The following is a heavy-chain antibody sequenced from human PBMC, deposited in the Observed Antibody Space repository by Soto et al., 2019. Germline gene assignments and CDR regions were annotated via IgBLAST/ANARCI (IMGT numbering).Heavy chain of an antibody. CDR2: IWYDESHE. CDR3: ARDDIPGRPVATYGMDV. J-gene: IGHJ6*02. Sequence: QVQLVESGGGVVQPGRSLRLSWAASGFTFSNYGMHRVRQAPGKGLEWVAVIWYDESHEYYADPVKGRFTISRDNSKNTLYLQMNRLGAEDTAVYYCARDDIPGRPVATYGMDVWGQGTTVIVSS. CDR1: GFTFSNYG. V-gene: IGHV3-33*01. D-gene: IGHD6-19*01.